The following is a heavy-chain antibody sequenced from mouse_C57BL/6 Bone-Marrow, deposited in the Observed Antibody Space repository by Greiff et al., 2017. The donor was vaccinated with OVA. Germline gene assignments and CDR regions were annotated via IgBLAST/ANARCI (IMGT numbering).Heavy chain of an antibody. J-gene: IGHJ4*01. V-gene: IGHV14-1*01. Sequence: VHVKQSGAELVRPGASVKLSCTASGFNIKDYYMHWVKQRPEQGLEWIGRIHPEDGDTEYAPKFQGKATMTADTSSNTAYLQLSSLTSEYTAVYYCSTLEYYYAMDYWGQGTSVTVSS. CDR3: STLEYYYAMDY. CDR1: GFNIKDYY. CDR2: IHPEDGDT.